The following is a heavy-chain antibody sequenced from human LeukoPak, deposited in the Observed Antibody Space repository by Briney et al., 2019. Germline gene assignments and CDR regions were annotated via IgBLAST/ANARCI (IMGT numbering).Heavy chain of an antibody. V-gene: IGHV3-30*03. CDR3: VRGMTTVTTALLDAFDI. D-gene: IGHD4-17*01. J-gene: IGHJ3*02. CDR1: GFTFSHYG. Sequence: GGSLRLSCAASGFTFSHYGLHWVRQAPGKGLEWVALISYDGGNKYYADSVKGRFTISRDNSKNTLYLQMNSLRAEDTAVYYCVRGMTTVTTALLDAFDIWGQGTMVTVSS. CDR2: ISYDGGNK.